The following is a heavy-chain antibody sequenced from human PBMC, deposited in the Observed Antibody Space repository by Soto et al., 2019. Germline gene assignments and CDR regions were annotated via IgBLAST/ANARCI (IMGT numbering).Heavy chain of an antibody. CDR3: ARGGRQWLVTSDFNY. Sequence: VQLVESGGGVVQPGRSLRLSCAASGFTFSDYAMHWVRQAPGKGLEWVAVVSHDGRNTHYADSVKGRFTISRDSSKNTVSLEMTSLGAADTAVYSCARGGRQWLVTSDFNYWGQGALVTVSS. V-gene: IGHV3-30*03. D-gene: IGHD6-19*01. CDR1: GFTFSDYA. J-gene: IGHJ4*02. CDR2: VSHDGRNT.